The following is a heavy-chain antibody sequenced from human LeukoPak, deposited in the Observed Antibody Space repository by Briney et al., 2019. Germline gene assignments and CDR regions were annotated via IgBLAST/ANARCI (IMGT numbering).Heavy chain of an antibody. J-gene: IGHJ4*02. CDR1: GFTFGDYA. CDR2: IRSKVNGGTT. V-gene: IGHV3-49*04. CDR3: TSQHGY. Sequence: GGSLRLSCTASGFTFGDYAMSWVRQAPGKGLEWVGFIRSKVNGGTTEYAASVKGRFTISRDDSKSIAYLQMNSLKTEDTAVYYCTSQHGYWGQGTLVTVSS.